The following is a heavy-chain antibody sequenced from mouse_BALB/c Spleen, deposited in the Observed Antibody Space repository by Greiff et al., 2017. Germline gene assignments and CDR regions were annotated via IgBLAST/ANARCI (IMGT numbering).Heavy chain of an antibody. D-gene: IGHD1-1*01. CDR1: GYSITSGYY. CDR3: ASRDYGSSHYFDY. Sequence: VQLKESGPGLVKPSQSLSLTCSVTGYSITSGYYWNWIRQFPGNKLEWMGYISYDGSNNYNPSLKNRISITRDTSKNQFFLKLNSVTTEDTATYYCASRDYGSSHYFDYWGQGTTLTVSS. J-gene: IGHJ2*01. CDR2: ISYDGSN. V-gene: IGHV3-6*02.